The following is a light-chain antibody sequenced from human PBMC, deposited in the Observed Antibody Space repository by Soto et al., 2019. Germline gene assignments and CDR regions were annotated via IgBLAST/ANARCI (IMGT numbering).Light chain of an antibody. J-gene: IGKJ3*01. V-gene: IGKV1-27*01. CDR1: QGIVNY. CDR3: QKYNSAVFT. CDR2: AAS. Sequence: DIQMTQSPSSLSASVGDRVTITCRASQGIVNYLAWYQQKPGKVPKLLIYAASTLQSGVPSRFSGSGSGTDFILTISSLQPEDVATYYCQKYNSAVFTFGPGTKVDIK.